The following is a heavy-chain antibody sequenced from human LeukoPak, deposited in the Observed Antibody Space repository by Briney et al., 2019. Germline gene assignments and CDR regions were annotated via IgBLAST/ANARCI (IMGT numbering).Heavy chain of an antibody. V-gene: IGHV3-48*04. CDR3: ARGGEDYYNSSGYLGAFDI. CDR2: ISSSSSTI. D-gene: IGHD3-22*01. Sequence: GGSLRLSCAASGFTFSSYSMNWVRQAPGKGLEWVSYISSSSSTIYYADSVKGRFTISRDNAKKSLYLQMNSLGAEDTAVYYCARGGEDYYNSSGYLGAFDIWGQGTMVTVSS. CDR1: GFTFSSYS. J-gene: IGHJ3*02.